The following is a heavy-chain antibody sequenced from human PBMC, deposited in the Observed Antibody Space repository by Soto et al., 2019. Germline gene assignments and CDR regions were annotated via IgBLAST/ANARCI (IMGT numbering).Heavy chain of an antibody. Sequence: PSETLSLTCTVSGGSISSGGYYWSWIRQHPGKGLEWIGYIYYSGSTYYNPSLKSRVTISVDTSKNQFSLKLSSVTAADTAVYYCARTGDHYYYMDVWGQGTTVTVSS. V-gene: IGHV4-31*03. CDR2: IYYSGST. J-gene: IGHJ6*03. CDR3: ARTGDHYYYMDV. CDR1: GGSISSGGYY.